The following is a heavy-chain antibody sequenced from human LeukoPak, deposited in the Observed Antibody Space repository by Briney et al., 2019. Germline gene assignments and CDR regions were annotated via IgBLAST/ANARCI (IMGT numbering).Heavy chain of an antibody. CDR3: AKGGISDSGSWYGDYFDY. CDR2: VSADGSNK. J-gene: IGHJ4*02. Sequence: PGRSLRLSCEASGFTFSSYGMHWVRQAPGKGLEWVAVVSADGSNKQYADSVKGRFTISRDNSKYTLYLQLNSLRTEDTAVYYCAKGGISDSGSWYGDYFDYWGQGTLVTVSS. D-gene: IGHD6-13*01. V-gene: IGHV3-30*18. CDR1: GFTFSSYG.